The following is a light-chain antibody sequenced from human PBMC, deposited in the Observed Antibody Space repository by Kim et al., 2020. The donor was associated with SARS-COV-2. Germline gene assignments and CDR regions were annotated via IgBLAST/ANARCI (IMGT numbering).Light chain of an antibody. Sequence: SYKLTQPPSVSVSPGQTASITCSGYKLGDKYVSWYQQKPGQSPVVVIYQDNQRPSGIPERFSGSNSGNTATLTISGTQAMDEADYYCQAWDSSTHNYVFGAGTQLTVL. CDR2: QDN. CDR1: KLGDKY. J-gene: IGLJ1*01. V-gene: IGLV3-1*01. CDR3: QAWDSSTHNYV.